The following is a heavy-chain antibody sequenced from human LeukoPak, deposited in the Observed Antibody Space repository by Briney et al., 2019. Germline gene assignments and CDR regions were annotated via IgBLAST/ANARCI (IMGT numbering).Heavy chain of an antibody. CDR1: GFTFSGYW. CDR2: ITGDGIST. V-gene: IGHV3-74*01. D-gene: IGHD6-13*01. CDR3: ARAANTAAGTPTLAIDY. J-gene: IGHJ4*02. Sequence: PGGSLRLSCAASGFTFSGYWMHWVRQAPGMGLVWVSRITGDGISTSYADSVKGRFTISRDNAKNSLYLQMNSLRAEDTAVYYCARAANTAAGTPTLAIDYWGQGTLVTVSS.